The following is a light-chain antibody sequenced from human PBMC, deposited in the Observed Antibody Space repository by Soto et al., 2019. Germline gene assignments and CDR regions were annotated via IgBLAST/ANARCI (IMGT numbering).Light chain of an antibody. J-gene: IGKJ1*01. CDR1: QSISSY. Sequence: IQMTQSPSSLSSSVGDRVTINCRASQSISSYLNWYQQKPGKAPKLLIYDASSLESGVPSRFSGSGSGTEFTLTISSLQPDDFATYYCQQYNSYSWTFGQGTKVDI. V-gene: IGKV1-5*01. CDR3: QQYNSYSWT. CDR2: DAS.